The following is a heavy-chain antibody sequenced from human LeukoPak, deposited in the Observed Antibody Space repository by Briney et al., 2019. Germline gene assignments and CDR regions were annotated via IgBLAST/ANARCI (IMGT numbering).Heavy chain of an antibody. CDR1: GGSIRSTTYY. V-gene: IGHV4-39*07. CDR3: ARKKQQLSVHFDY. J-gene: IGHJ4*02. D-gene: IGHD6-13*01. CDR2: IYYSGST. Sequence: SETLSLTCSVSGGSIRSTTYYWGWIRQPPGKRLEWIGSIYYSGSTYYNPSLKSRVTISVDTSKNQFSLKLSSVTAADTAVYYCARKKQQLSVHFDYWGQGTLVTVSS.